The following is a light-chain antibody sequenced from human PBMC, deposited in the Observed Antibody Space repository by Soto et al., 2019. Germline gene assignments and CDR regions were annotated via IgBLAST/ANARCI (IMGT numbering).Light chain of an antibody. CDR3: QSRSSWPPVLT. CDR1: QSVKTY. Sequence: ETVSTQSPATLSLSPGERATLSCRASQSVKTYLAWYQQKPGQVPRLLIYDASNRATGIPARFSGSGSGTDFTLTISSLAPEDFAVYYCQSRSSWPPVLTFGGGTKVGIK. V-gene: IGKV3-11*01. J-gene: IGKJ4*01. CDR2: DAS.